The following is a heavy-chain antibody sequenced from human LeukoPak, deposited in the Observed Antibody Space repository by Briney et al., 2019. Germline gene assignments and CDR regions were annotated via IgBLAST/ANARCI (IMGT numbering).Heavy chain of an antibody. CDR3: ARDPDFWSGYYGDY. CDR1: GFTFSSYW. Sequence: GGSLRLSCAASGFTFSSYWMSWVRQAPGKGQEWVANIKQDGSEKYYVDSVKGRFTISRDNAKNSLYLQMNSLRAEDTAVYYCARDPDFWSGYYGDYWGQGTLVTVSS. V-gene: IGHV3-7*01. D-gene: IGHD3-3*01. CDR2: IKQDGSEK. J-gene: IGHJ4*02.